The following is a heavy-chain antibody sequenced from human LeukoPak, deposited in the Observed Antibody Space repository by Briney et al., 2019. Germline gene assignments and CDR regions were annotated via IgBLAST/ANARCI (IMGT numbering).Heavy chain of an antibody. V-gene: IGHV3-7*01. D-gene: IGHD2-15*01. Sequence: GGSLRLSCAASGFTLSSYWMTWVRQAPGKGLEWVANINEDGIHKYYVDSVKGRFTISRDNSQYSLSLQMNTLLAEDTAVYYCASGYCSACDCFYFDVWGQGTVVTVSS. J-gene: IGHJ4*02. CDR1: GFTLSSYW. CDR2: INEDGIHK. CDR3: ASGYCSACDCFYFDV.